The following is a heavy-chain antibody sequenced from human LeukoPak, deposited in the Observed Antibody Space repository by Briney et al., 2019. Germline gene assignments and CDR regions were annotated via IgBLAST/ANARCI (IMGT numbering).Heavy chain of an antibody. CDR3: ARFESGYDLLTGYYTYKWFDP. CDR1: GYTFTSYD. Sequence: ASVKVSCKASGYTFTSYDITWVRQAPGQGLEWMGWISAYNGHRNYAQKLQGRVAMTTDTSTSTAYMELRSLRSDDTAVYYCARFESGYDLLTGYYTYKWFDPWGQGTLVTVSS. J-gene: IGHJ5*02. CDR2: ISAYNGHR. D-gene: IGHD3-9*01. V-gene: IGHV1-18*01.